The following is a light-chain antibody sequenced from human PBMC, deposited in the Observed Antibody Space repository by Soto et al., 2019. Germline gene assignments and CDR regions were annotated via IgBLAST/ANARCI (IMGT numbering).Light chain of an antibody. J-gene: IGKJ2*01. CDR3: QQYTFYYT. CDR2: GAS. Sequence: EIVMTQSPATLSVSPGERATLSCRASQSVGSDLAWYQQKPGQAPRLLIYGASTRATGVPARFSGSGSGTEFTLTVNSLQSEDFAVYYCQQYTFYYTLGQGTKLEIK. CDR1: QSVGSD. V-gene: IGKV3-15*01.